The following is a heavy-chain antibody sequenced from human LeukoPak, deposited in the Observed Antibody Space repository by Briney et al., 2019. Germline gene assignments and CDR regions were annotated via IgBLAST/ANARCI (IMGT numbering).Heavy chain of an antibody. Sequence: GGSLRLSCAASGFTFSSYWMSWVRRAPGKGLEWVANIKQDGREKYYADSVKGRFTISRDNAKNSLYLQMNSLRAEDTAVYYCARAIMAAAHYFDYWGQGTLVTVSS. CDR1: GFTFSSYW. V-gene: IGHV3-7*01. CDR2: IKQDGREK. J-gene: IGHJ4*02. CDR3: ARAIMAAAHYFDY. D-gene: IGHD6-13*01.